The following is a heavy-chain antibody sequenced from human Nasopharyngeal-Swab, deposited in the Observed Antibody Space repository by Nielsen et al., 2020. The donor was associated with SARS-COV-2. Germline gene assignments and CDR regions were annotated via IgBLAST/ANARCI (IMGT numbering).Heavy chain of an antibody. J-gene: IGHJ6*02. V-gene: IGHV3-7*01. Sequence: GESLKISWAASGFTFSSYAMSWVRQAPGKGLEWVANIKQDGSEKYYVDSVKGRFTISRDNAKNSLYLQMNSLRAEDTAVYYCAREEGYCSSTSCSNTIPYYYYGMDVWGQGTTVTVSS. CDR2: IKQDGSEK. D-gene: IGHD2-2*01. CDR3: AREEGYCSSTSCSNTIPYYYYGMDV. CDR1: GFTFSSYA.